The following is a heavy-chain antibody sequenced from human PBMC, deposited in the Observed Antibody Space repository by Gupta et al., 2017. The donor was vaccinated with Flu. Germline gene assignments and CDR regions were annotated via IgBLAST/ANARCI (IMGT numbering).Heavy chain of an antibody. D-gene: IGHD3-10*01. CDR2: IKRGGSGT. CDR1: GFTFRSYL. Sequence: EVQLVESGGGVVQPGGSLRLPCAASGFTFRSYLMHGLRQAPGRGLVWVSSIKRGGSGTNYAVSGRGRFTSYTANAMNTLYLQWNSRRAEDTAVYYCGRRTSRATHTNRVRGRVVMEEDWAYQRDVWGKGTTVTVT. V-gene: IGHV3-74*01. CDR3: GRRTSRATHTNRVRGRVVMEEDWAYQRDV. J-gene: IGHJ6*03.